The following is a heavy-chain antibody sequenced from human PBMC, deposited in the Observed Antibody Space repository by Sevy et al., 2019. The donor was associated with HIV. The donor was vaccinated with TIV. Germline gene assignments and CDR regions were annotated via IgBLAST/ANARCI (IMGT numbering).Heavy chain of an antibody. CDR2: MKQDGSDK. CDR3: VREGLGGFSYTLDF. J-gene: IGHJ4*02. Sequence: GGSLRLSCAASGFTFSSYWMSWVRQAPGKGLEWVATMKQDGSDKYYVDSVKGRFTISRDNAKNSLYLQMNSLRAEDSAVFYCVREGLGGFSYTLDFWGQGTLVTVSS. CDR1: GFTFSSYW. V-gene: IGHV3-7*01. D-gene: IGHD5-18*01.